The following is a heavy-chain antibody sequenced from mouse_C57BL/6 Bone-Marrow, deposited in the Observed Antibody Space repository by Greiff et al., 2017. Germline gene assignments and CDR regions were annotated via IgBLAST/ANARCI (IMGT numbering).Heavy chain of an antibody. CDR3: ARWGLLQY. CDR2: IDPEDGET. Sequence: EVTLVESGAELVKPGASVKLSCTASGFNIKDYYMHWVKQRTEQGLEWIGRIDPEDGETKYAPTFQGKATITADTSSNTAYLQLSSLTSEDTAVYYCARWGLLQYWGQGTTLTVSS. J-gene: IGHJ2*01. V-gene: IGHV14-2*01. D-gene: IGHD2-3*01. CDR1: GFNIKDYY.